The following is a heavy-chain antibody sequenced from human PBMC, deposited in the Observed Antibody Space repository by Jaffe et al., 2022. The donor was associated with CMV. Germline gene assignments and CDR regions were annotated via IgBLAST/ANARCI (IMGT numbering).Heavy chain of an antibody. CDR3: ARWSPGRLWLVRRDNWFDP. CDR2: ISAYNGNT. CDR1: GYTFTSYG. D-gene: IGHD6-19*01. Sequence: QVQLVQSGAEVKKPGASVKVSCKASGYTFTSYGISWVRQAPGQGLEWMGWISAYNGNTNYAQKLQGRVTMTTDTSTSTAYMELRSLRSDDTAVYYCARWSPGRLWLVRRDNWFDPWGQGTLVTVSS. J-gene: IGHJ5*02. V-gene: IGHV1-18*04.